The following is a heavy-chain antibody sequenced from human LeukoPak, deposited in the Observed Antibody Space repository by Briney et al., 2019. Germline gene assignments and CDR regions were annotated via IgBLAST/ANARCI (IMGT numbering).Heavy chain of an antibody. D-gene: IGHD2-15*01. CDR3: ARREDIVVVVAATDWYFDL. V-gene: IGHV3-21*01. CDR2: ISSSSSYI. Sequence: PGGSLRLSCAASGFTFSSYSMNWVRQAPGKGLEWVSSISSSSSYIYYADSVKGRFTISRDNAKNSLYLQMNSLRAEDTAVYYCARREDIVVVVAATDWYFDLWGRGTLVTVSS. CDR1: GFTFSSYS. J-gene: IGHJ2*01.